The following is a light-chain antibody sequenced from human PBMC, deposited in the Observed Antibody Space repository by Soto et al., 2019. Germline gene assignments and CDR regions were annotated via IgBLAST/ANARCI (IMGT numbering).Light chain of an antibody. CDR3: QQYGSSYTWT. V-gene: IGKV3D-11*03. CDR2: QTS. J-gene: IGKJ1*01. CDR1: QYINTR. Sequence: EIVLTQAPATLSSFPGDRVTLSCRASQYINTRLAWYQHRPGQAPRLLINQTSIRAAGVPARFSASGTGRDFTLTISDVQPEDFAVYYCQQYGSSYTWTFGQGTKVEIK.